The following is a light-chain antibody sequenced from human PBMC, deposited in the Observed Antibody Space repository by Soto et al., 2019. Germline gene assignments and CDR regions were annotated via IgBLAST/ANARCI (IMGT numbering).Light chain of an antibody. V-gene: IGKV3D-15*01. CDR1: QNISRT. Sequence: KGLKQSVDTLSVDPGERATLSSHTSQNISRTLAWYQQKSGQPPRLLIHDASTRATGFPARFSGSGSGTEFTLTISSLQSEDFAVYYCQQYKNWPLTLCGGSDVDI. CDR2: DAS. J-gene: IGKJ4*01. CDR3: QQYKNWPLT.